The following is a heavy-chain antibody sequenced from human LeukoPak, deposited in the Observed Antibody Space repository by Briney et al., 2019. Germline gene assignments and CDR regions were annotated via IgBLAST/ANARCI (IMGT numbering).Heavy chain of an antibody. J-gene: IGHJ3*02. CDR1: GGSFSGYY. D-gene: IGHD3-16*01. CDR3: AHGGDDAFDI. Sequence: SETLSLTCAVYGGSFSGYYWSWIRQPPGKGLEWIGEINHSGSTTYNPSLKSRVTISVDTSKNQFSLKLSSVTAADTAVYYCAHGGDDAFDIWGQGTMVTVSS. CDR2: INHSGST. V-gene: IGHV4-34*01.